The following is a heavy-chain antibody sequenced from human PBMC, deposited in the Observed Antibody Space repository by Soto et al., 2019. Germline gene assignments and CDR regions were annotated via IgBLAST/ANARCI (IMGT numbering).Heavy chain of an antibody. V-gene: IGHV3-53*01. D-gene: IGHD7-27*01. CDR3: ARTPTPGADWYFDL. Sequence: GGSLRLSCAASGFTVSSNYMSWVRQAPGKGLEWVSVIYSGGSTYYADSVKGRFTISRDNSKNTLYLHMNSLRAEDTAVYYCARTPTPGADWYFDLWGRGTLVTVSS. J-gene: IGHJ2*01. CDR2: IYSGGST. CDR1: GFTVSSNY.